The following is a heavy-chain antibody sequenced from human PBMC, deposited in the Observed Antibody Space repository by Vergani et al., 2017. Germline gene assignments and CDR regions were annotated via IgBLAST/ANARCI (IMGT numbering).Heavy chain of an antibody. CDR3: ARSYSISDAFDI. CDR1: RFTFMTYP. CDR2: ISYDGSNK. V-gene: IGHV3-30*04. Sequence: QVQLVESGGGVVQPGRSLRLSCAASRFTFMTYPLHWVRQAPGKGLEWVAVISYDGSNKYYADSVKGRFTISRDNSKNTLYLQMNSLRADDTALYYCARSYSISDAFDIWGQGTVVTVSS. J-gene: IGHJ3*02. D-gene: IGHD3-10*01.